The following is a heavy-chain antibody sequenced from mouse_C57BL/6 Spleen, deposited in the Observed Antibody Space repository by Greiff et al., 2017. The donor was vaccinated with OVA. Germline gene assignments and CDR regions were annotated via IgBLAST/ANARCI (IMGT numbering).Heavy chain of an antibody. D-gene: IGHD2-4*01. V-gene: IGHV5-17*01. CDR1: GFTFSDYG. Sequence: EVQWVESGGGLVKPGGSLKLSCAASGFTFSDYGMHWVRQAPEKGLEWVAYISSGSSTIYYADTVKGRFTISRDNAKNTLFLQMTSLRSEDTAMYYCARPGVYYDYDREDYFDYWGQGTTLTVSS. CDR2: ISSGSSTI. J-gene: IGHJ2*01. CDR3: ARPGVYYDYDREDYFDY.